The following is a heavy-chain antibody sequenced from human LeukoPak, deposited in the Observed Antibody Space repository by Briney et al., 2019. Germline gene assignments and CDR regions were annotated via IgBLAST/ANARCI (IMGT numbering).Heavy chain of an antibody. J-gene: IGHJ6*03. CDR2: ISSSSSTI. CDR3: ARDAGGLRGYYYYYYYMDV. CDR1: GFTFSSYS. V-gene: IGHV3-48*01. D-gene: IGHD3-16*01. Sequence: PGGSLRLSCAASGFTFSSYSMNWVRQAPGKGLEWVSYISSSSSTIYYADSVKGRFTISRDNAKNSLYLQMNSLRAEDTAVYYCARDAGGLRGYYYYYYYMDVWGKGTTVTVSS.